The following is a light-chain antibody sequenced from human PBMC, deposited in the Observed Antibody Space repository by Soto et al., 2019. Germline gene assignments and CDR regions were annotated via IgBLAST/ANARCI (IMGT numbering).Light chain of an antibody. CDR3: QQRTDWPYT. CDR2: DAS. CDR1: QSVSSY. J-gene: IGKJ2*01. V-gene: IGKV3-11*01. Sequence: EIVLTQSPATLSLSPGGRATLSCRASQSVSSYLAWYQQKPGQAPRLLIYDASNRATGIPPRFSGSGSGTDFTLTISSLEPADFAIYYCQQRTDWPYTFGQGTKLEIK.